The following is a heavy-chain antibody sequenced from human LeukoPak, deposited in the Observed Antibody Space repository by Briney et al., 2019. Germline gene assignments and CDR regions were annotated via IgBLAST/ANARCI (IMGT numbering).Heavy chain of an antibody. V-gene: IGHV4-4*07. CDR1: GGPINNYY. CDR3: ARGRYCRADICSGGDSFDI. D-gene: IGHD2-15*01. CDR2: IYTREST. Sequence: PSQTLSLTRTVSGGPINNYYSSWIPQPAAKGLEWIVRIYTRESTYSNPSNKSRVTMSVDQSKHQYALERSSVTAADTAVYYCARGRYCRADICSGGDSFDIGGQGTMVSVSS. J-gene: IGHJ3*02.